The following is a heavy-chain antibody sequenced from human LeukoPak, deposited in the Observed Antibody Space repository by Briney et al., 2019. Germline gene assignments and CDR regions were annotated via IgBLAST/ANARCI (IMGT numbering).Heavy chain of an antibody. Sequence: SETLSLTCNVSGGSISSSSYYWGWIRQPPGEGLEWIGSIYYTVSTYYSPSLKSRVTISADTSKNEFSLKLSSVTAADTAVYYCTSEISSASNYWGQGTLVTVSS. CDR3: TSEISSASNY. CDR2: IYYTVST. D-gene: IGHD6-6*01. CDR1: GGSISSSSYY. J-gene: IGHJ4*02. V-gene: IGHV4-39*01.